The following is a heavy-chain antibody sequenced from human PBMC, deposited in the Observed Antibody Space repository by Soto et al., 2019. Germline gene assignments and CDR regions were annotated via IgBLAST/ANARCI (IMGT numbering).Heavy chain of an antibody. CDR1: GYTFINYG. CDR3: ARAKEGSESPSHYYYMDV. J-gene: IGHJ6*03. CDR2: ISGYNGNK. Sequence: ASVKVSCKASGYTFINYGISWVRQAPGQGLEWMGWISGYNGNKNSAQKFQGRVTMTTETSTSAAYMELRSLSSDDTAVYYCARAKEGSESPSHYYYMDVWGKGATVTVSS. V-gene: IGHV1-18*01.